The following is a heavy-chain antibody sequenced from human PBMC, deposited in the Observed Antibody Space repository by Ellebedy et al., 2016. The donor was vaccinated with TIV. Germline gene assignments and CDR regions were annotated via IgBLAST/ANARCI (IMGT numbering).Heavy chain of an antibody. J-gene: IGHJ4*02. Sequence: GGSLRLXCAASGFTFSSYWMSWVRQAPGKGLEWVANIKQDGSEKYYVDSVKGRFTISRDNSKNTLYLQMNSLRAEDTAVYYCSRCGGDCYFGPTFDYWGQGTLVTVSS. V-gene: IGHV3-7*01. CDR2: IKQDGSEK. D-gene: IGHD2-21*01. CDR3: SRCGGDCYFGPTFDY. CDR1: GFTFSSYW.